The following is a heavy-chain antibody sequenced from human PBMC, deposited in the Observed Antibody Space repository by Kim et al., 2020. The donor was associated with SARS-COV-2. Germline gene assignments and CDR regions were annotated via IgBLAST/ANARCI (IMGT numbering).Heavy chain of an antibody. V-gene: IGHV7-4-1*02. CDR1: GYTFTSYA. J-gene: IGHJ4*02. CDR3: ARDGVRGYSYGYPGH. CDR2: INTNTGNP. D-gene: IGHD5-18*01. Sequence: ASVKVSCKASGYTFTSYAMNWVRQAPGQGLEWMGWINTNTGNPTYAQGFTGRFVFSLDTSVSTAYLQISSLKAEDTAVYYCARDGVRGYSYGYPGHWGQGTLVTVSS.